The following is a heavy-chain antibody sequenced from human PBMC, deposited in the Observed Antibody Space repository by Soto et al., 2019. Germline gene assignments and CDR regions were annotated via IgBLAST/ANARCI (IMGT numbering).Heavy chain of an antibody. D-gene: IGHD2-21*02. CDR2: IYHSGST. J-gene: IGHJ3*01. CDR1: GGSISSGGYS. CDR3: ARGLYGAFDV. V-gene: IGHV4-30-2*01. Sequence: SETLSLTCAVSGGSISSGGYSWSWIRQPPGKGLEWIGYIYHSGSTYYNPSLRSRVTISVDRSKNQFSLKLSSVAAADTAVYYCARGLYGAFDVWGQGTMVTVSS.